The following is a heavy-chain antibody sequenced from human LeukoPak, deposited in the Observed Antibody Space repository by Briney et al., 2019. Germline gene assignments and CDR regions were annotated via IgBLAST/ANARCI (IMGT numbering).Heavy chain of an antibody. CDR3: AKDSGYYPAEYFQH. Sequence: GGSLRLSCAASGFTFSSYSMNWVRQAPGKGLEWVAVISYDGSNKYYADSVKGRFTISRDNSKNTLYLQMNSLRAEDTAVYYCAKDSGYYPAEYFQHWGQGTLVTVSS. D-gene: IGHD3-22*01. J-gene: IGHJ1*01. CDR1: GFTFSSYS. CDR2: ISYDGSNK. V-gene: IGHV3-30*18.